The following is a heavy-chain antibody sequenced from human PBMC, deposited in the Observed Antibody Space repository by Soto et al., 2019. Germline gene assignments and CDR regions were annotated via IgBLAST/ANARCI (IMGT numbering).Heavy chain of an antibody. CDR3: ARVRQWYYDSSGYSDYFDY. CDR1: GGSVSSGSYY. CDR2: IYYSGST. Sequence: QVQLQESGPGLVKPSETLSLTCTVSGGSVSSGSYYWSWIRQPPGKGLEWIGYIYYSGSTNYNPSLKSRVTISVDTSKNQFSLKLSSVTAADTAVYYCARVRQWYYDSSGYSDYFDYWGQGTLVTVSS. V-gene: IGHV4-61*01. J-gene: IGHJ4*02. D-gene: IGHD3-22*01.